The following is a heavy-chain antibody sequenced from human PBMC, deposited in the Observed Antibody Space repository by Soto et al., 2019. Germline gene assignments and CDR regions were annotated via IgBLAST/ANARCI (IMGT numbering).Heavy chain of an antibody. CDR3: ARDRLPDSSGWSYYYYYGMDV. D-gene: IGHD6-19*01. Sequence: ASLKVSCKASGYTFTSYYMHWVRQAPGQGLEWMGIINPSGGSTSYAQKFQGRVTMTRDTSTSTVYMELSSLRSEDTAVYYCARDRLPDSSGWSYYYYYGMDVWGQGTTVTVSS. CDR1: GYTFTSYY. CDR2: INPSGGST. V-gene: IGHV1-46*01. J-gene: IGHJ6*02.